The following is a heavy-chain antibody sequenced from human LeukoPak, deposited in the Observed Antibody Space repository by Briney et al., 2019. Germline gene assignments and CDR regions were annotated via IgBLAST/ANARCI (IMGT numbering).Heavy chain of an antibody. CDR3: ARDSVTREMATRYDY. V-gene: IGHV4-61*01. CDR1: GGSVSSGSYY. D-gene: IGHD5-24*01. J-gene: IGHJ4*02. CDR2: IYYSGST. Sequence: PSETLSLTCTVSGGSVSSGSYYWSWIRQPPGKGLEWIGYIYYSGSTNYHPSLKSRVTISVDTSKNQFSLKLSSVTAADTAVYYCARDSVTREMATRYDYWGQGTLVTVSS.